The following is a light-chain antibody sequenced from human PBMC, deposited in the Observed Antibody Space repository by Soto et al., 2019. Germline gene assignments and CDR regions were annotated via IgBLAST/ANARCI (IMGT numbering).Light chain of an antibody. CDR3: SSYTSITSFVV. V-gene: IGLV2-14*03. CDR1: INDIGDHKF. Sequence: QSALTQPASVSGSPGQSIAISCSGTINDIGDHKFVSWYQQHPGKAPKLIIFDVYGRPSGVSDRFSGSKSGNLASLTISGLRAEDEADYYCSSYTSITSFVVFGGGTQLTVL. J-gene: IGLJ2*01. CDR2: DVY.